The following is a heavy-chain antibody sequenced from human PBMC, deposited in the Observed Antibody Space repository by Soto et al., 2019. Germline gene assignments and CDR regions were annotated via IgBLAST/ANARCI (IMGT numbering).Heavy chain of an antibody. Sequence: GGSLRLSCAASGFTFSSYAMHWVRQAPGKGLEWVAVISYDGSNKYYADSVKGRFTISRDNSKNTLYLQMNSLRAEDTAVYYCARDLPEEYFDYWGQGTLVTVSS. CDR2: ISYDGSNK. V-gene: IGHV3-30-3*01. CDR3: ARDLPEEYFDY. J-gene: IGHJ4*02. CDR1: GFTFSSYA.